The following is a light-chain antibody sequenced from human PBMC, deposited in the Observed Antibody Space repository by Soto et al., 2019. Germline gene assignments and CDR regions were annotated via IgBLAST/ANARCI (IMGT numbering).Light chain of an antibody. Sequence: DIQMTQSPSSLSASVRDRVTITCRASQGISNYLAWYQQKPGKVPKLLIYAASTLQSGVPSRFSGSGSGTDFTLTISTLQPEDVATYYCLKYDSAPWTFGQGTKVEIK. J-gene: IGKJ1*01. CDR3: LKYDSAPWT. V-gene: IGKV1-27*01. CDR2: AAS. CDR1: QGISNY.